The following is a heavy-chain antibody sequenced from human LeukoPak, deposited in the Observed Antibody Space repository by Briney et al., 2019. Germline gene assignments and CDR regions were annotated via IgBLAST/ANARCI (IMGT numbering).Heavy chain of an antibody. Sequence: SETLSLTCTVSGGSISSGSYYWSWIRQPAGKGLEWIGRIYTSGSTNYNPSPKSRVTISVDTSKNQFSLKLSSVTAADTAVYYCARVAYYYYYYMDVWGKGITVTVSS. CDR1: GGSISSGSYY. CDR3: ARVAYYYYYYMDV. CDR2: IYTSGST. J-gene: IGHJ6*03. V-gene: IGHV4-61*02.